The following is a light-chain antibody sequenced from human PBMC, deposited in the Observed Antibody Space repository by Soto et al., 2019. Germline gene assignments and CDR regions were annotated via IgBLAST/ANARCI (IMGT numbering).Light chain of an antibody. CDR1: SSDVCGYNY. CDR2: HVS. Sequence: QSALTHPASVSGSPGQSIAISCTGTSSDVCGYNYVSWYQQYPGKAPKLMIYHVSNRPSGVSNRFSGSKSGNSASLTISGLQAEDEADYYCSSYPSTSTYVFGTGTKVTVL. CDR3: SSYPSTSTYV. V-gene: IGLV2-14*01. J-gene: IGLJ1*01.